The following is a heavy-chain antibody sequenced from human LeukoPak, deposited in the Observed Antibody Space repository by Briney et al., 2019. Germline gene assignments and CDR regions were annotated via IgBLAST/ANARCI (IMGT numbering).Heavy chain of an antibody. CDR2: ITERGST. CDR1: GGSFSGHY. D-gene: IGHD1-1*01. J-gene: IGHJ5*02. CDR3: ARGPIPEDGTFHSPNA. V-gene: IGHV4-34*01. Sequence: PAETLSLTCAVSGGSFSGHYWSGIRQSPGKGLEWIGEITERGSTNYNPSLKSRVTISRDTSKNHFSLKVSSVTAADTAVYYCARGPIPEDGTFHSPNAWGQGTLVTVSS.